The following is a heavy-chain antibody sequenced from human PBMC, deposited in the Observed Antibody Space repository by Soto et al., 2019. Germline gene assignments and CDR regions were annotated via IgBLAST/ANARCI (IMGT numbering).Heavy chain of an antibody. V-gene: IGHV1-69*06. CDR2: IIPIFGTA. J-gene: IGHJ4*02. CDR3: ARGVGWRSGFDY. CDR1: GGTFSSYA. Sequence: QVQLVQSGAEVKTPGSSVKVSCKASGGTFSSYAISWVRQAPGQGLEWMGGIIPIFGTANYAQKFQGRVTSTAEKSTRTAYMELSSLRSEDTAVYYCARGVGWRSGFDYWGQGTLVTVSS. D-gene: IGHD3-3*01.